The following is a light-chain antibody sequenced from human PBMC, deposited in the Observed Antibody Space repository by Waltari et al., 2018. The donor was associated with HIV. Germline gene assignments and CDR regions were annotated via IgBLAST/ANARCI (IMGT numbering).Light chain of an antibody. CDR1: QGIRTD. CDR2: SAS. V-gene: IGKV1-17*01. Sequence: DIQMTQSPSSLSASVGDRVTITCRASQGIRTDLGWYQQIPGKAPKRLINSASSLQSGVPSRFSGSGSGTEFTLTISSLQPEDFATYYCLQHNSYPYTFGQGTKLEIK. J-gene: IGKJ2*01. CDR3: LQHNSYPYT.